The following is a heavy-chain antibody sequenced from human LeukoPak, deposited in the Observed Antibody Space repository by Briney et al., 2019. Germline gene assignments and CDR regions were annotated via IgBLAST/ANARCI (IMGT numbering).Heavy chain of an antibody. CDR2: ISSGSTTI. V-gene: IGHV3-48*04. CDR1: GFTFSRYS. D-gene: IGHD6-13*01. J-gene: IGHJ4*02. Sequence: GGSLRLSCAASGFTFSRYSMNWVRQAPGKGLEWLSYISSGSTTIHYADSVKGRFTISRDTAQNSLYLQMSSLRAEATAVYCCARDRGASWFNRGQLLDYWGQGTLVTVSS. CDR3: ARDRGASWFNRGQLLDY.